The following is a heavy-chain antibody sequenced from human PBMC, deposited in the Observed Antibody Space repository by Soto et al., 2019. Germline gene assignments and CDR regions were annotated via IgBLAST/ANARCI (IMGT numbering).Heavy chain of an antibody. CDR1: GFTFSSYE. CDR3: ARDPIISYNWNYVPYFDY. D-gene: IGHD1-7*01. CDR2: ISSSGSTI. Sequence: GGSLRLSCAASGFTFSSYEMNWVRQAPGKGLEWVSYISSSGSTIYYADSVKGRFTISRDNAKNSLYLQMNSLRAEDTAVYYCARDPIISYNWNYVPYFDYWGQGTLVTAPQ. J-gene: IGHJ4*02. V-gene: IGHV3-48*03.